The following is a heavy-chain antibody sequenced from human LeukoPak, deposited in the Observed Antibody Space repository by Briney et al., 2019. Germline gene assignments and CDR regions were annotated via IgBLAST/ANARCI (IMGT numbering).Heavy chain of an antibody. CDR3: AKEIGQWLVRGPYYFDY. CDR1: GFTFSSYA. Sequence: GGSLRLSCAASGFTFSSYAMSWVRQAPGKGLEWVSAISGSGGSTYYADSVKGRFTISRDNSENTLYLQMNSLRAEDTAVYYCAKEIGQWLVRGPYYFDYWGQGTLVTVSS. D-gene: IGHD6-19*01. CDR2: ISGSGGST. V-gene: IGHV3-23*01. J-gene: IGHJ4*02.